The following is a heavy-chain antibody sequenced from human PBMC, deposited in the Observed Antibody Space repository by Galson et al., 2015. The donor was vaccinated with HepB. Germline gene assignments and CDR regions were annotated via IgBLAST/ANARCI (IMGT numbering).Heavy chain of an antibody. V-gene: IGHV1-69*13. J-gene: IGHJ3*01. Sequence: SVKVSCKASGGTFSNYAISWVRQAPGQGLEWMGGIIPIFGTPNYAQKFQGGVTITADESTTTAYMELSSLKSEDTAVYYCARPRYCSSTSCYYAFDVWGQETMVTVSS. CDR1: GGTFSNYA. D-gene: IGHD2-2*01. CDR2: IIPIFGTP. CDR3: ARPRYCSSTSCYYAFDV.